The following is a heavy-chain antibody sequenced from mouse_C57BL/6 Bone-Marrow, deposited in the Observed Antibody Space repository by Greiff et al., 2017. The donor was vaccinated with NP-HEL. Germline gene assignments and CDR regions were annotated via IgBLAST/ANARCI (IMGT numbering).Heavy chain of an antibody. D-gene: IGHD2-4*01. CDR3: AREGIYYDLWFAY. CDR1: GYTFTSYG. J-gene: IGHJ3*01. CDR2: IYPRSGNT. Sequence: QVQLQQSGAELARPGASVKLSCKASGYTFTSYGISWVKQRTGQGLEWIGEIYPRSGNTYYNEKFKGKATLTADKSSSTAYMELRSLTSEDSAVYFCAREGIYYDLWFAYWGQGTLVTVSA. V-gene: IGHV1-81*01.